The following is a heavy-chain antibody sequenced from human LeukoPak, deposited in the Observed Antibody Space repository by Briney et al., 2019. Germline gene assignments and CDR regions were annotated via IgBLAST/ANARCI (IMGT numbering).Heavy chain of an antibody. Sequence: SETLSLTCAVYGGSFSGYYWSWIRQPPGKGLEWIGYIYYSGSTNYNPSLKSRLTISVDTSKNQFSLKLSSVTAADTAVYYCAREGLGYAPFDYWGQGTLVTVSS. D-gene: IGHD5-18*01. CDR3: AREGLGYAPFDY. CDR1: GGSFSGYY. CDR2: IYYSGST. J-gene: IGHJ4*02. V-gene: IGHV4-59*01.